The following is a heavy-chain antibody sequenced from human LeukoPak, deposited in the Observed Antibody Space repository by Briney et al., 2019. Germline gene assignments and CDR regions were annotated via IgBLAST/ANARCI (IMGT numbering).Heavy chain of an antibody. D-gene: IGHD5-12*01. J-gene: IGHJ4*02. Sequence: GGSLRLSCAASEFTFSSYAMNWIRQSPGKGLQWVSRISGTGGRTSYADSVKGRFTISRDNSKNTLFLQMYSLRPEDTAVYYCAKGTAYYDSLFDYWGQGTLVTVSS. V-gene: IGHV3-23*01. CDR2: ISGTGGRT. CDR3: AKGTAYYDSLFDY. CDR1: EFTFSSYA.